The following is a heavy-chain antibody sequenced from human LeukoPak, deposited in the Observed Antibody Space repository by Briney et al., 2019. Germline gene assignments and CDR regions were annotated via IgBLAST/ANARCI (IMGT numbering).Heavy chain of an antibody. Sequence: GESLRLSCKGSGYSFTSYWIGWVRQMPGKGLEWMSIIYPGDSDTSYTPSLQGQVTISADKSISTAYLQWSSLKASDTAMYYCAGYQGFGKLSSDHWGQGTLVTVSS. V-gene: IGHV5-51*01. CDR1: GYSFTSYW. CDR3: AGYQGFGKLSSDH. CDR2: IYPGDSDT. J-gene: IGHJ4*02. D-gene: IGHD3-10*01.